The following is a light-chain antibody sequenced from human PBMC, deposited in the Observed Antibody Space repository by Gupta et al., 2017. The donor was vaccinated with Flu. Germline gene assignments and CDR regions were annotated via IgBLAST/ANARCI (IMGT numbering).Light chain of an antibody. J-gene: IGKJ1*01. CDR3: HQYDDWPPWT. CDR2: GAS. Sequence: EVVMTQSPATLSVSPGERATLFCRASQTISSDFAWYQHKPGQAPRLLIYGASSRAPGVPPRFSGGGSGTEFTLTISSLQSEDFAVYFCHQYDDWPPWTFGQGTRVDIK. CDR1: QTISSD. V-gene: IGKV3D-15*01.